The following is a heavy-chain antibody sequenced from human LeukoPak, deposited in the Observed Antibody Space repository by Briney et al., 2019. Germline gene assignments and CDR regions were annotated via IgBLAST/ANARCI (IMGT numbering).Heavy chain of an antibody. D-gene: IGHD4-17*01. CDR3: AREDKRLRLLYGMDV. Sequence: GGSLRLSCAASGFTFSSYGMHWVRQAPGKGLEWVAVISYDGSNKYYADSVKGRFTISRDNSKNTLYLQMGSLRAEDMAVYYCAREDKRLRLLYGMDVWGQGTTVTVSS. J-gene: IGHJ6*02. CDR2: ISYDGSNK. V-gene: IGHV3-30*03. CDR1: GFTFSSYG.